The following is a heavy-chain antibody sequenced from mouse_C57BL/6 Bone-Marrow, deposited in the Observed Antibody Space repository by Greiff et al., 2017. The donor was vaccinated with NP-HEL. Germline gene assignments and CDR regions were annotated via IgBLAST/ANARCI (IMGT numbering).Heavy chain of an antibody. V-gene: IGHV1-61*01. CDR3: ATLDSSGHPFAY. D-gene: IGHD3-2*02. CDR2: IYPSDSET. J-gene: IGHJ3*01. CDR1: GYTFTSYW. Sequence: QVQLQQPGAELVRPGSSVKLSCKASGYTFTSYWMDWVKQRPGQGLEWIGNIYPSDSETHYNQKFKDKATLTVDKSSSTAYMQLSSLTSEDSAVYYCATLDSSGHPFAYWGQGTLVTVSA.